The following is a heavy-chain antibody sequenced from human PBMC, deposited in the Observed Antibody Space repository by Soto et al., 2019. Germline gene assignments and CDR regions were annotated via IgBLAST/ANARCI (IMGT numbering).Heavy chain of an antibody. CDR3: AKGDIAEAGTIDY. D-gene: IGHD6-13*01. CDR2: ISYDGSNK. Sequence: GGSLRLSCAASGFTFSSYGMHWVRQAPGKGLEWVAVISYDGSNKYYADSVKGRFTISRDNSKNTLYLQMNSLRAEDTAVYYCAKGDIAEAGTIDYWGQGTLVTVSS. CDR1: GFTFSSYG. J-gene: IGHJ4*02. V-gene: IGHV3-30*18.